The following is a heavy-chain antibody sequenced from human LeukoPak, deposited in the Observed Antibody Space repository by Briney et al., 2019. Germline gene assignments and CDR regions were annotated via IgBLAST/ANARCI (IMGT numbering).Heavy chain of an antibody. CDR1: GFTFSSYA. D-gene: IGHD2/OR15-2a*01. CDR3: ARHKKATTSRLAYFDY. V-gene: IGHV3-30-3*01. Sequence: GGSLRLSCAASGFTFSSYAMHWVRQAPGKGLEWVAVISYDGSNKYYADSVRGRFTISRDNSKNTLFLQMNSLRAEDTAVYYCARHKKATTSRLAYFDYWGQGTLVTVSS. J-gene: IGHJ4*02. CDR2: ISYDGSNK.